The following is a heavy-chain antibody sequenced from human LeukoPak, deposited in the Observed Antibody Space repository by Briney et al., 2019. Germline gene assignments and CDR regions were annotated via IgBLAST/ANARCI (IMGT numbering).Heavy chain of an antibody. D-gene: IGHD2-2*01. Sequence: SETLSLTCAVYGESFSGYYWNWIRQPPGKGLEWIGEINHGGSTNYNPSLKSRVTISVDTSKNQFSLKLSSVTAADTAVYYCARRATSWPKIVDYWGQGTLVTVSS. CDR1: GESFSGYY. V-gene: IGHV4-34*01. CDR3: ARRATSWPKIVDY. J-gene: IGHJ4*02. CDR2: INHGGST.